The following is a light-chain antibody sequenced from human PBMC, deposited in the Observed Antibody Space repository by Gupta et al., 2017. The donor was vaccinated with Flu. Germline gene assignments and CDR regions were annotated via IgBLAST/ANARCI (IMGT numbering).Light chain of an antibody. J-gene: IGLJ2*01. CDR1: SSNIGSNP. CDR3: AVWDDSLNGPV. Sequence: QSVLPQPPSASGTPGQRVTISCSGSSSNIGSNPVNWYQQLPGTAPKLLIYHNNQRPSGVPDRFSGSKSGTSASLAISGLRSEEEGDYYCAVWDDSLNGPVFGGGTKLTVL. V-gene: IGLV1-44*01. CDR2: HNN.